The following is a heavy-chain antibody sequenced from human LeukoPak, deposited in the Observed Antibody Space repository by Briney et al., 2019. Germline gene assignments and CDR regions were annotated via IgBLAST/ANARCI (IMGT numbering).Heavy chain of an antibody. CDR2: ISHDGSNK. V-gene: IGHV3-30*03. J-gene: IGHJ6*02. CDR3: AREKGGIWSTSDREGHPYGMDV. D-gene: IGHD5-24*01. CDR1: GFTLSNSA. Sequence: GGSLRLSCAASGFTLSNSAMHWVRQAPGKGLEWAAVISHDGSNKYYADSVKGRFTISRDDSKNTLYLQMNSLRAEDTAVYYCAREKGGIWSTSDREGHPYGMDVWGQGTSVTVSS.